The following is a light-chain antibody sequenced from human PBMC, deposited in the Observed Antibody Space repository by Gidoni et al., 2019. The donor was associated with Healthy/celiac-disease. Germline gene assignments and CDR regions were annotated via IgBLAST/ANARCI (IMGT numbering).Light chain of an antibody. CDR1: QSISSY. J-gene: IGKJ4*01. Sequence: DIQMNQSPSSLSASVGDRVTITCRASQSISSYLNWYQQKPGKAPKLLIYAASSLQSGVPSRFSGRGSGTDFTLTISSLQPEDFATYYCQQRYSTPLTFGGGTKVEIK. CDR3: QQRYSTPLT. CDR2: AAS. V-gene: IGKV1-39*01.